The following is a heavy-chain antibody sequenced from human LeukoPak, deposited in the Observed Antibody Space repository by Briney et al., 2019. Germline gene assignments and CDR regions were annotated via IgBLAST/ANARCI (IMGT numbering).Heavy chain of an antibody. CDR3: ARPGPGPWEPVDY. D-gene: IGHD1-26*01. Sequence: PSETLSLTCTVSGASISSSTYYWGWIRQPPGKGLEWIGSIYYSGSTYYNPSLKSRVTISVDTSKNQFSLKLNSVTAADTAVYYGARPGPGPWEPVDYWGQGTLVTVSS. CDR2: IYYSGST. J-gene: IGHJ4*02. V-gene: IGHV4-39*01. CDR1: GASISSSTYY.